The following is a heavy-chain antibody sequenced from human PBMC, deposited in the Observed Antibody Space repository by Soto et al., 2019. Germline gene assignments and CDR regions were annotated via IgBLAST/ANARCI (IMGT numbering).Heavy chain of an antibody. D-gene: IGHD4-4*01. Sequence: GGSVKVCFKASGGAFSSYAISLVRQAPGQGLEWTGGMIPIFGTANYAQKFQGRVTITADESTSTAYMELSSLRSEDTAVYYCASPIASDYSNYFTKAYYGMDVWGQGTPVTVSS. J-gene: IGHJ6*02. V-gene: IGHV1-69*13. CDR3: ASPIASDYSNYFTKAYYGMDV. CDR2: MIPIFGTA. CDR1: GGAFSSYA.